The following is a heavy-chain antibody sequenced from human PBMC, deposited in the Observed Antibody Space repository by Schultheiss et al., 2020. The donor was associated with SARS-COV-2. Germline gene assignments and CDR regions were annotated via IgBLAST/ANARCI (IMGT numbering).Heavy chain of an antibody. Sequence: SETLSLTCTVSGGSISDYYWSWIRQPAGKGLEWIGRVFKTGSTSYNPSLESRVTMSVDTSKNQFSLKLTSVTAADTAVYFCATAKEDAFDIWGQGTMVTVSS. CDR3: ATAKEDAFDI. CDR1: GGSISDYY. J-gene: IGHJ3*02. CDR2: VFKTGST. V-gene: IGHV4-4*07.